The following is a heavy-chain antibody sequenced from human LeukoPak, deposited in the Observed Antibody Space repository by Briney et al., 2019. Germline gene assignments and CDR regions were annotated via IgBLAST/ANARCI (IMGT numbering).Heavy chain of an antibody. J-gene: IGHJ4*02. CDR2: IYPGDSDT. D-gene: IGHD3-22*01. V-gene: IGHV5-51*01. Sequence: HGESLKISCKGSGYSFTGYWIGWVRQMPGKGLEWMGIIYPGDSDTKYSPSFQGQVSISADKSINTAYLQWSSLKASDTAMYYCARRLGWDYDSSGYKFDYWGRGTLVTVSS. CDR3: ARRLGWDYDSSGYKFDY. CDR1: GYSFTGYW.